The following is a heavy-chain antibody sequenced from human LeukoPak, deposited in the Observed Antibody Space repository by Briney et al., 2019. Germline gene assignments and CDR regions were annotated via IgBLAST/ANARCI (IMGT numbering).Heavy chain of an antibody. V-gene: IGHV1-2*06. CDR3: AREPGALRGPAADLWFDP. D-gene: IGHD2-2*01. Sequence: ASVKVSCKASGYTFTGYYMHWVRQAPGQGLEWMGRINPNSGGTNYARKFQGRVTMTRDTSISTAYMELSRLRSDDTAVYYCAREPGALRGPAADLWFDPWGQGTLVTVSS. CDR2: INPNSGGT. J-gene: IGHJ5*02. CDR1: GYTFTGYY.